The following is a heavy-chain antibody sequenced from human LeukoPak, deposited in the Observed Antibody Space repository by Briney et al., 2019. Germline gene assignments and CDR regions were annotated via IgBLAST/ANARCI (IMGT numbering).Heavy chain of an antibody. CDR1: GDSITNYY. D-gene: IGHD1-26*01. CDR3: ARSALVAVGATLDY. J-gene: IGHJ4*01. Sequence: SETLSLTRTVSGDSITNYYWNWFRQPAGKGLEWIGRISTSGTTNYNPSLKSRVTMSVDTSNNQFSLMLRSLTAADTAVYCCARSALVAVGATLDYWGHGALVTVSS. V-gene: IGHV4-4*07. CDR2: ISTSGTT.